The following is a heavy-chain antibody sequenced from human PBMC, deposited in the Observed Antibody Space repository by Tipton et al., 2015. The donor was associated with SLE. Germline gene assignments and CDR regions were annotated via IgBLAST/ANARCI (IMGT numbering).Heavy chain of an antibody. CDR3: ARGKFYFDY. Sequence: SLRLSCAASGFTFSTYYMHWVRQAPGKGLVWVARINSDGSRTSYADAVKGRFTISRDNAKNTLYLQMNSLRAEDTAVYYCARGKFYFDYWSQGAQVTVSS. CDR1: GFTFSTYY. J-gene: IGHJ4*02. CDR2: INSDGSRT. V-gene: IGHV3-74*01.